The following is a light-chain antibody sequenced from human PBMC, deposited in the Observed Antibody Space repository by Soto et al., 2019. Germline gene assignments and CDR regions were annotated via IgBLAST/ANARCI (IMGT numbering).Light chain of an antibody. V-gene: IGKV3-20*01. CDR1: QSVTSSC. Sequence: EIVLTQSPGTLSLSPGEGATLSCRASQSVTSSCLAWYQQKPGQAPRLLIYGASSRATGIPDRFSGSGSGTDFNLTQRSLEPDDFAVYYCQHYGSSPPMFTFGQGTKLEIK. J-gene: IGKJ2*01. CDR3: QHYGSSPPMFT. CDR2: GAS.